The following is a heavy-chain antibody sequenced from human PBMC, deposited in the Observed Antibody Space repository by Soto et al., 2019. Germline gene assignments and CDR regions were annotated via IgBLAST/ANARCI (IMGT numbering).Heavy chain of an antibody. Sequence: QVQLVESGGGVVQPGRSLRLSCAASGFTFSSYAMHWVRQAPGKGLEWLAVISYDGSNKYYADSVKGRFTISRDNSKNTLYLQMNSLRAEDTAVYYCARDRAAASVNYFDYWGQGTLVTVSS. D-gene: IGHD6-13*01. CDR3: ARDRAAASVNYFDY. CDR1: GFTFSSYA. CDR2: ISYDGSNK. V-gene: IGHV3-30-3*01. J-gene: IGHJ4*02.